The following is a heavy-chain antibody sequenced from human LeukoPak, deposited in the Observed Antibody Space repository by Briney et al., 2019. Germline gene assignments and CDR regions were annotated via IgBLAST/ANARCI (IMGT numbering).Heavy chain of an antibody. CDR2: ISASSNYI. J-gene: IGHJ4*02. Sequence: GGSLRLSCAASGFTFSDYSMNWVRQAPGKGLEWVSSISASSNYIYYADSVKGRFTISRDNAKNSLYLQMSSLRAEDTAVYYCARETSRLGSKDYWGQGTLVTVSS. V-gene: IGHV3-21*01. CDR3: ARETSRLGSKDY. CDR1: GFTFSDYS. D-gene: IGHD2-2*01.